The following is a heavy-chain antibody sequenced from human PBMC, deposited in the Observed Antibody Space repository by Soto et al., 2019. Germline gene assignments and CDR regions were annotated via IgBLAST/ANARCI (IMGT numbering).Heavy chain of an antibody. Sequence: QVQLVQSGAEVKKPGSAVKVSCKDSGGTFSTYSMFWVRQAPGQGLEWMGRIIPMLGIANYAQKFQGRVTSAADKPTGTADMELSSLRSDDTARYSCTIGSWSGEGLDIWGRGTMVSVSS. D-gene: IGHD2-21*01. CDR3: TIGSWSGEGLDI. CDR2: IIPMLGIA. J-gene: IGHJ3*02. V-gene: IGHV1-69*02. CDR1: GGTFSTYS.